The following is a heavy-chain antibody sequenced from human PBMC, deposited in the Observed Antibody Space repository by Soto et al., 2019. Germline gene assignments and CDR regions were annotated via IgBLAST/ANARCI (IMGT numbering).Heavy chain of an antibody. J-gene: IGHJ4*02. CDR3: ARDLSFGSLDFDY. V-gene: IGHV3-33*01. CDR1: GFTFSSYG. Sequence: QVQLVESGGGVVQPGRSLRLSCAASGFTFSSYGMHWVRQAPGKGLEWVADFWADRRSNYYADSVKGRFTISRDNSKNTVFLQMNSLRAEDTAVYYCARDLSFGSLDFDYWGRGTLVTVSS. CDR2: FWADRRSN. D-gene: IGHD3-16*01.